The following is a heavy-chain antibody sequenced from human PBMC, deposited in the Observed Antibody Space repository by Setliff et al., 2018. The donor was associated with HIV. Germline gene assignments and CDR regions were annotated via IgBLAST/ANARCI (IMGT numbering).Heavy chain of an antibody. Sequence: GASVKVSCKASGYTFTSYGISWVRQAPGQGLQWMGWINPTGDITFYPQKFQARVTMTRDTSTSTVYLELRSLRSEDTAVYFCASKGGSENFPDSDAFDIWGLGTLVTVSS. V-gene: IGHV1-18*01. CDR3: ASKGGSENFPDSDAFDI. J-gene: IGHJ3*02. CDR2: INPTGDIT. CDR1: GYTFTSYG. D-gene: IGHD3-10*01.